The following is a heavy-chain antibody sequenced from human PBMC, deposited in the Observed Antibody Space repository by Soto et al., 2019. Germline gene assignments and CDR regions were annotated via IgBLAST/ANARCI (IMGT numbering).Heavy chain of an antibody. Sequence: PGGSLRLSCAASGFTFSSYSMNWVRQAPGKGLEWVSSISSSSSYIYYADSVKGRFTISRDNAKNSLYLQMNSLRAEDTAVYYCARAFDNYQYFDYWGQGTLVTVSS. J-gene: IGHJ4*01. D-gene: IGHD3-9*01. CDR3: ARAFDNYQYFDY. V-gene: IGHV3-21*01. CDR2: ISSSSSYI. CDR1: GFTFSSYS.